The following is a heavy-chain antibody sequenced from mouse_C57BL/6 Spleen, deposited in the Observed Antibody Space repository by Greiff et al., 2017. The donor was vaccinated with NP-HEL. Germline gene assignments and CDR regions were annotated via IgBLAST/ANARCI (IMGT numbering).Heavy chain of an antibody. CDR2: IYPSDSET. CDR1: GYTFTSYW. Sequence: VQLQQSGAELVRPGSSVKLSCKASGYTFTSYWMDWVKQRPGQGLEWIGNIYPSDSETHYNQKFKDKATLTVDKSSSTAYMQLSSLTSEDSAVYYCARGIYYDYDEDYYAMDYWGQGTSVTVSS. CDR3: ARGIYYDYDEDYYAMDY. D-gene: IGHD2-4*01. V-gene: IGHV1-61*01. J-gene: IGHJ4*01.